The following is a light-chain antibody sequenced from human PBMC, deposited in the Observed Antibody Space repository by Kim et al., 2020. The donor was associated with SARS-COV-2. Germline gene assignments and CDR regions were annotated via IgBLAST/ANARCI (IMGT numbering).Light chain of an antibody. J-gene: IGLJ2*01. CDR1: NIESKR. CDR3: QVWESSSDHVV. V-gene: IGLV3-21*01. Sequence: APGKTAKIICGGNNIESKRVHWYQQKPGQAPVLVISFDTDRPSGIPERISGSNSGNTATLTITRVEAGDEADYYCQVWESSSDHVVFGRGTQLTVL. CDR2: FDT.